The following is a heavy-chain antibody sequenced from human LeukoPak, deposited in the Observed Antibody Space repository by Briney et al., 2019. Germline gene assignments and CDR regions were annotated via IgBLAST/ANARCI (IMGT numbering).Heavy chain of an antibody. Sequence: PGRSLRLSCAASGFTFDDYATHWVRQAPGKGLEWVSGISWNSGSIGYAGSVKGRFTISRDSAKNSLYLQMNSLRAEDTALYYCTKDRSQLLSYGMDVRGQGTTVTVSS. V-gene: IGHV3-9*01. CDR1: GFTFDDYA. D-gene: IGHD2-2*01. J-gene: IGHJ6*02. CDR3: TKDRSQLLSYGMDV. CDR2: ISWNSGSI.